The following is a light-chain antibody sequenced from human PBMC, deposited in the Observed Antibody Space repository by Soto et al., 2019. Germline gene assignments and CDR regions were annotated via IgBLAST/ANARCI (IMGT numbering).Light chain of an antibody. CDR2: GAS. CDR1: QDISTL. V-gene: IGKV1D-12*01. Sequence: IQMTQSPPSVSASIGDTVTITCRASQDISTLLAWYQQKPGKAPKLLIYGASTLESGVPSRFSGRGSGTDFTLTISSLQPEDFATYFSQQAESFPLSFGGGTKVDI. CDR3: QQAESFPLS. J-gene: IGKJ4*01.